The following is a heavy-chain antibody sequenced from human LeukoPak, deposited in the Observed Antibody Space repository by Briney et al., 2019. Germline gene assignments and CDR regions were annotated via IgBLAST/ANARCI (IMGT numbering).Heavy chain of an antibody. J-gene: IGHJ6*02. CDR1: GFTFSSYA. V-gene: IGHV3-30-3*01. Sequence: GSLRLSCAASGFTFSSYAMHWVRQAPGKGLEWVAVISYDGSNKYYADSVKGRFTISRDNSKNTLYLQMNSLRAEDTAVYYCAREGLYYDRRRNYYYYGMDVWGQGTTVTVSS. D-gene: IGHD3-22*01. CDR2: ISYDGSNK. CDR3: AREGLYYDRRRNYYYYGMDV.